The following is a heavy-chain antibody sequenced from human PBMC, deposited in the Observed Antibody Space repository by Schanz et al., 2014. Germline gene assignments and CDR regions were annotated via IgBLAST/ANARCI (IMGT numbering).Heavy chain of an antibody. CDR3: ARGAGGLDT. J-gene: IGHJ5*02. V-gene: IGHV3-33*01. CDR2: VCYDGSKK. CDR1: GFTFSSYG. Sequence: LVESGGGVVQPGRSLRLSCAASGFTFSSYGMHWVRQVPGKGLEWVAVVCYDGSKKYYADSVKGRFTTSRDNTRNTLYLQMNSLSAEDTAVYYCARGAGGLDTWGQGTPVTVSS. D-gene: IGHD3-16*01.